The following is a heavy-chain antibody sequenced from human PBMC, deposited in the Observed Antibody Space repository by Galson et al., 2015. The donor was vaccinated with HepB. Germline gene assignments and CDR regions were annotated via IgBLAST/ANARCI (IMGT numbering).Heavy chain of an antibody. CDR2: IKRDGSEK. CDR3: ARAPASSTIDRDY. V-gene: IGHV3-7*01. J-gene: IGHJ4*02. D-gene: IGHD2/OR15-2a*01. Sequence: SLRLSCAASGFSFSDYWMSWVRQAPGKGLEWVANIKRDGSEKYYVDSVKGRFTISRDNAENSLFLQMNSLRDEDTAVYYCARAPASSTIDRDYWGQGTLVTVSS. CDR1: GFSFSDYW.